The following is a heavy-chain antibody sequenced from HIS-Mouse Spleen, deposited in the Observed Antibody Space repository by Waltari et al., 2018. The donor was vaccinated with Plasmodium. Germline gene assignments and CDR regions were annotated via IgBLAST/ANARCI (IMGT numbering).Heavy chain of an antibody. Sequence: EVQLVESGGGLVQPGGSLRLSCAASGFPFSSYWMSWVRQAQGKGLEWVANIKQDGSEKYYVDSVKGRFTISRDNAKNSLYLQMNSLRAEDTAVYYCARGSAGDAFDIWGQGTMVTVSS. CDR2: IKQDGSEK. CDR1: GFPFSSYW. V-gene: IGHV3-7*01. J-gene: IGHJ3*02. CDR3: ARGSAGDAFDI. D-gene: IGHD3-10*01.